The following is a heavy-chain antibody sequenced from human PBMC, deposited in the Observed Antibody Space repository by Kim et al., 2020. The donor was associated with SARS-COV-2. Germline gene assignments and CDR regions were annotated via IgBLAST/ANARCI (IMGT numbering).Heavy chain of an antibody. V-gene: IGHV3-53*01. CDR3: ARDLVVYGMDV. Sequence: GGSLRLSCAASGFTVSSNYMSWVRQAPGKGLEWVSGIYSGGSTDYADSVKGRLTISRDNSKNTLYLQMNSLRAEDTAVYYCARDLVVYGMDVWGQGTPVTVSS. D-gene: IGHD2-21*01. J-gene: IGHJ6*02. CDR2: IYSGGST. CDR1: GFTVSSNY.